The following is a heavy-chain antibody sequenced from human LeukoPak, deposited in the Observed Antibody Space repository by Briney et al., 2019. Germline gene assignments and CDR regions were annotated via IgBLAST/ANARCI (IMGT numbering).Heavy chain of an antibody. D-gene: IGHD2/OR15-2a*01. CDR3: ARGSAFLFDY. Sequence: GGSLRLSCAASGFTFSSYSMNWVRQAPGKGLEWVSYISSSSSTIYYADSVKGRFTISRDNAKNSLYLQMNSLRAEDTAVYYCARGSAFLFDYWGQGTLVTVSS. CDR2: ISSSSSTI. CDR1: GFTFSSYS. V-gene: IGHV3-48*01. J-gene: IGHJ4*02.